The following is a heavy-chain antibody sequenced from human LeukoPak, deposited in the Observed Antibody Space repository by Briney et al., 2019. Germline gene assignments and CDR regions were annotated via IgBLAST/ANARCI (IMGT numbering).Heavy chain of an antibody. CDR1: GGSFSGYY. Sequence: PSETLSLTCAVYGGSFSGYYWSWIRQPPGKGLEWIGEINHSGSTNYNPSLKSRVTISVDTSKNQFSLKLSSVTAADTAVYYCARGGIGSSGYPRGYFQHWSQGTLVTVSS. V-gene: IGHV4-34*01. D-gene: IGHD3-22*01. J-gene: IGHJ1*01. CDR3: ARGGIGSSGYPRGYFQH. CDR2: INHSGST.